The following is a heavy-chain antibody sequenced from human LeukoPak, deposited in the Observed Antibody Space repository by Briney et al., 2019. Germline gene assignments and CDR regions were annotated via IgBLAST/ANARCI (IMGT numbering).Heavy chain of an antibody. CDR1: GFTFSSYG. Sequence: GGSLRLSCAASGFTFSSYGMPWVRQAPGKGLEWVSYISSSSSTIYYAGSVKGRFTISRDNAKNSLYLQMNSLRAEDTAVYYCACSVMTTVVAFDYWGQGTLVTVSS. V-gene: IGHV3-48*01. J-gene: IGHJ4*02. CDR3: ACSVMTTVVAFDY. CDR2: ISSSSSTI. D-gene: IGHD4-23*01.